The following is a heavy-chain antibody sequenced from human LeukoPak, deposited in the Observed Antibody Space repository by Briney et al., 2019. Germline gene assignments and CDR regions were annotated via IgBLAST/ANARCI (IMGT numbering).Heavy chain of an antibody. D-gene: IGHD3/OR15-3a*01. CDR2: IRCSGTAM. J-gene: IGHJ4*02. CDR1: GFTFRDST. CDR3: ARDRDWSFDY. V-gene: IGHV3-48*04. Sequence: PGGSLRLSCAASGFTFRDSTMNWVRQAPGRGLEWISNIRCSGTAMSYADSVKGRFTISRDNAKNSLYLQMSSLRAEDSAVYYCARDRDWSFDYWGQGTVVTVSS.